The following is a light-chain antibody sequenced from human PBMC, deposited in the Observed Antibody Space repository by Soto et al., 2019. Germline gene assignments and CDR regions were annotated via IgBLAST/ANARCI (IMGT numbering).Light chain of an antibody. Sequence: DIVMTQSPDSLAVSLGERATINCKSSQSVLYSSNNKNYLAWYQQKPVQPPKLLIYWASTRESGVPDRFSGRGSRTDFTLTISSLQAEDVAVYYCQQYYSTTRTFGQGTKVEIK. V-gene: IGKV4-1*01. J-gene: IGKJ1*01. CDR3: QQYYSTTRT. CDR1: QSVLYSSNNKNY. CDR2: WAS.